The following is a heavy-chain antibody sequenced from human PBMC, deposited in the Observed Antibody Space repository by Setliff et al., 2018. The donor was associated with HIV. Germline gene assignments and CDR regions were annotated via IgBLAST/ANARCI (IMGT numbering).Heavy chain of an antibody. D-gene: IGHD4-17*01. V-gene: IGHV4-59*01. CDR2: IYYSGSTSGST. J-gene: IGHJ2*01. CDR3: ASSLNGDSEPWYFDL. CDR1: GVSISSYF. Sequence: SETLSLTCTVSGVSISSYFWSWIRQPPGKGLEWIGYIYYSGSTSGSTNYNPSLESRVTISLDTSKNQFSLNPSSVTAADTAVYYCASSLNGDSEPWYFDLWGRGTLVTVSS.